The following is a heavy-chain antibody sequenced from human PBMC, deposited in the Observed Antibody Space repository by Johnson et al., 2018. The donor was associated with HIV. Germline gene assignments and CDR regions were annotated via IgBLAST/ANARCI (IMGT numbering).Heavy chain of an antibody. Sequence: EVQLVESGGGLVQPGGSLRLSCAASGFTFSSYWMHWVRQAPGKGLVWVSRINSDGSSTSYADSVKGRFTISRDNAKNTLYLQMNSLRAEDTAVDYCARADWNHRGAFDIWGQGTMVTVSS. CDR3: ARADWNHRGAFDI. CDR2: INSDGSST. CDR1: GFTFSSYW. J-gene: IGHJ3*02. V-gene: IGHV3-74*02. D-gene: IGHD1-1*01.